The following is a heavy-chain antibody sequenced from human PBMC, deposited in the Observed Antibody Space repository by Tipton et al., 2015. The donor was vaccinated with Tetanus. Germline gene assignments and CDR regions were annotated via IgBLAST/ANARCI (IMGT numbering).Heavy chain of an antibody. J-gene: IGHJ3*02. CDR3: ARNVYTVTNDAFDI. CDR2: IYYSGTT. V-gene: IGHV4-4*01. D-gene: IGHD4-11*01. Sequence: TLSLTCDVSGGPVSSSNWWSWVRQAPGKGLEWIGEIYYSGTTNYNPSLKSRVSISIDTSQNQFSLRLTSVTAADTAVYFCARNVYTVTNDAFDIWGHGTLVNVSS. CDR1: GGPVSSSNW.